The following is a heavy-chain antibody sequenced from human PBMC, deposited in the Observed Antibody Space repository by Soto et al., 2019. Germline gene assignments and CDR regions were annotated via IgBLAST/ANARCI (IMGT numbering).Heavy chain of an antibody. J-gene: IGHJ6*02. CDR3: ARGWDSGSGSYPFYYYGRDV. Sequence: SETLSLTCTVSGGSISSYYLSWIRQPPGKGLEWIGYVYYIGTTKYNPSLKSRVTMSVDTSKNQFSLKLSSVTAADTAVYYCARGWDSGSGSYPFYYYGRDVWGPGTTVTVSS. V-gene: IGHV4-59*12. CDR2: VYYIGTT. CDR1: GGSISSYY. D-gene: IGHD3-10*01.